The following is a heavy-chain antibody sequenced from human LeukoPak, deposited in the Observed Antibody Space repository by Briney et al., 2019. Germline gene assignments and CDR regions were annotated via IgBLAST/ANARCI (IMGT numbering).Heavy chain of an antibody. V-gene: IGHV4-59*01. CDR3: ARDGHYYDSSGYYYGWFDP. CDR2: IFYSGST. CDR1: GGSITTYY. D-gene: IGHD3-22*01. Sequence: SETLSLTCTVSGGSITTYYWSWIRQPPGKGLEWIGFIFYSGSTNYNPSLKSRVTISLNTSKTQFSLKLSSVTAADTAVYYCARDGHYYDSSGYYYGWFDPWGQGTLVTVSS. J-gene: IGHJ5*02.